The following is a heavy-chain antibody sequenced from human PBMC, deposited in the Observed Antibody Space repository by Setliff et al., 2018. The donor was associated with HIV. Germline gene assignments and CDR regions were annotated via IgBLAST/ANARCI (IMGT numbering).Heavy chain of an antibody. D-gene: IGHD6-19*01. CDR1: GGSISSGGYY. V-gene: IGHV4-31*03. J-gene: IGHJ4*02. Sequence: PSETLSLTCTVSGGSISSGGYYWSWIRQLPGKGLEWIGYIYYTGSTYYNPSLKSRVTISVDTSKDQFSLKLTSLTAADTAVYYCARSSMAGFDYWGQGKLVTVSS. CDR2: IYYTGST. CDR3: ARSSMAGFDY.